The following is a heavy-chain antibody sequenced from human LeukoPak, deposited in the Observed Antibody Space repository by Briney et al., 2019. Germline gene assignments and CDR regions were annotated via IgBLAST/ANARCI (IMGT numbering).Heavy chain of an antibody. V-gene: IGHV1-18*01. D-gene: IGHD2-8*01. J-gene: IGHJ5*02. CDR3: VRDIQWRFDP. CDR2: IRTNKGNT. CDR1: GYIFTSYG. Sequence: ASVKVSCKASGYIFTSYGISGVRQAAGQGLEWMGWIRTNKGNTNYAQRLQGRVTMTTDTSTSTADLELRSLRSDDPAIYYCVRDIQWRFDPWGQGTLVTVSS.